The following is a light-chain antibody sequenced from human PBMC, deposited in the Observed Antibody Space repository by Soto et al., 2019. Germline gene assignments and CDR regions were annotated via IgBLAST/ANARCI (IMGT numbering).Light chain of an antibody. CDR2: EVS. Sequence: QSVLTQPASVSGSPGRWITISCTGTSRDVGSYNLVSWYQQHPGKAPKLMIYEVSKRPSGVSNRFSGSKSGNTASLTISGLQAEDEADYYCCSYAGSSTYVFGTGTKVTVL. CDR3: CSYAGSSTYV. J-gene: IGLJ1*01. CDR1: SRDVGSYNL. V-gene: IGLV2-23*02.